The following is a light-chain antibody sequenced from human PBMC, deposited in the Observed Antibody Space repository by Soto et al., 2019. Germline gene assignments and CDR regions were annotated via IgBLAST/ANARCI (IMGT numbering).Light chain of an antibody. Sequence: QSVLTQPASVSGSPGQSITISCTGTSRDVGGYDYVSWYQQHPGKAPKLMIYEVTKRPLGVPDRFSGSKSGNTASLTVSGLQAEDEADYYCSSYAGSINTYVFGSGAKGPVL. CDR1: SRDVGGYDY. V-gene: IGLV2-8*01. J-gene: IGLJ1*01. CDR3: SSYAGSINTYV. CDR2: EVT.